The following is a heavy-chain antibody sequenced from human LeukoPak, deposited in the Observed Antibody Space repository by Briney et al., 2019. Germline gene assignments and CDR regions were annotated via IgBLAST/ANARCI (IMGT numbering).Heavy chain of an antibody. CDR3: ARKGASDY. Sequence: PSETLSLTCTISGASLDSYYWGWIRQPPGKGLEWIGYIYYSGTTNYNPSLKRRVTISVDTSKNQFSLKLSSVTAADTAVYYGARKGASDYWGQGTLVTVSA. J-gene: IGHJ4*02. V-gene: IGHV4-59*01. CDR1: GASLDSYY. CDR2: IYYSGTT.